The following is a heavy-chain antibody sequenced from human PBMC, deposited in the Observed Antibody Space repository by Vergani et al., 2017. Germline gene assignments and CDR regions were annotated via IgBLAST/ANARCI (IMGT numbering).Heavy chain of an antibody. V-gene: IGHV5-51*03. D-gene: IGHD1-1*01. CDR2: IYPGDSDT. CDR1: GYSFTSYW. CDR3: ARPDVGQLELPEAFDI. J-gene: IGHJ3*02. Sequence: EVQLVQSGAELKKPGESLKISCKGSGYSFTSYWIGWVRQMPGKRLEWMGIIYPGDSDTRYSPSFQCQVTISADKSNSTAYLQWSSLKASDTAMYYCARPDVGQLELPEAFDIWGQGTMVTVSS.